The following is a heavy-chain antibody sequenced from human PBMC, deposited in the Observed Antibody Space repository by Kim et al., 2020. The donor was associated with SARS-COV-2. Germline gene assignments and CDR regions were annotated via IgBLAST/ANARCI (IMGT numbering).Heavy chain of an antibody. V-gene: IGHV4-59*01. CDR3: ARSGEYYDFWSGSNIRDAFDI. Sequence: SETLSLTCTVSGGSISSYYWSWIRQPPGKGLEWIGYIYYSGSTNYNPSLKSRVTISVDTSKNQFSLKLSSVTAADTAVYYCARSGEYYDFWSGSNIRDAFDIWGQGTMVTVSS. J-gene: IGHJ3*02. CDR1: GGSISSYY. CDR2: IYYSGST. D-gene: IGHD3-3*01.